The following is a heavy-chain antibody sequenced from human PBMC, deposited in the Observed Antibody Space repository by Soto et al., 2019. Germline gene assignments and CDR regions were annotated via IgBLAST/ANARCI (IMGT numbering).Heavy chain of an antibody. D-gene: IGHD3-9*01. CDR2: IYHSGST. CDR1: SGSISSSRW. CDR3: GTYYDILTGYTFDY. V-gene: IGHV4-4*02. J-gene: IGHJ4*02. Sequence: QVQLQESGPGLVKPSGTLSLTCAVSSGSISSSRWWSWVRQPPGKGLEWIGEIYHSGSTNYNPSLKSRVTISVDKSKNQFSLKLSSVTAPGTAVYYCGTYYDILTGYTFDYWGQGTLVTVSS.